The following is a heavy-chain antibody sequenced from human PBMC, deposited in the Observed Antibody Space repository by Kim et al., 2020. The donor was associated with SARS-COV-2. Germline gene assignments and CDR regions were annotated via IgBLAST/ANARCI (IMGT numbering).Heavy chain of an antibody. V-gene: IGHV1-18*01. Sequence: ASVKVSCKASGYTFTSYGISWVRQAPGQGLEWMGWISAYNGNTNYAQKLQGRVTMTTDTSTSTAYMELRSLRSDDTAVYYCAGGPNSGYDYLEYYYYGMDVWGQGTTVTVSS. CDR2: ISAYNGNT. D-gene: IGHD5-12*01. CDR3: AGGPNSGYDYLEYYYYGMDV. J-gene: IGHJ6*02. CDR1: GYTFTSYG.